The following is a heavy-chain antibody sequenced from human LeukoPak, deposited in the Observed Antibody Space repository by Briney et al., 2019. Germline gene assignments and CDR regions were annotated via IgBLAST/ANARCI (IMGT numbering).Heavy chain of an antibody. Sequence: SETLSLTCTVPGDSISSSSNHWGWIRQPPGKGLEWIGSIYYSGTTYYNPSLKSRVTISVDTSKNQFSLKVNSVAAADTAVYYCARDVRYSYGRKDFDYWGQGTLVTASS. CDR1: GDSISSSSNH. V-gene: IGHV4-39*02. D-gene: IGHD5-18*01. CDR2: IYYSGTT. J-gene: IGHJ4*02. CDR3: ARDVRYSYGRKDFDY.